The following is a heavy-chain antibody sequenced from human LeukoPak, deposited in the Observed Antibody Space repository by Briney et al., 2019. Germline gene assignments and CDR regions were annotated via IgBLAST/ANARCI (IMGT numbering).Heavy chain of an antibody. J-gene: IGHJ4*02. CDR2: ISPNSGDA. V-gene: IGHV1-2*06. D-gene: IGHD4-17*01. Sequence: ASVKVSCKTSGYTFCAYYVHWVRQAPGQGLEWMGRISPNSGDADYAQKYQGRVAMTRDTSINTAYMELSSLTSDDTAVYYCARVAYGDFRPLGHWGQGTLVTVSS. CDR3: ARVAYGDFRPLGH. CDR1: GYTFCAYY.